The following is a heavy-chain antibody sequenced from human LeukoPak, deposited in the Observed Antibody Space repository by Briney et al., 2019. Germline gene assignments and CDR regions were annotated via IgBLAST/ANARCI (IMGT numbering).Heavy chain of an antibody. CDR2: INWNSGGI. J-gene: IGHJ4*02. D-gene: IGHD3-3*01. CDR3: VRDVLPGSRSGFDQ. CDR1: GFTFDDYA. Sequence: PGGSLRLSCEASGFTFDDYAMHWVRQAPGKGLERVSTINWNSGGIGYADSVKGRFTISRDNAKNSLYLHLNSLRPEDTAFYYCVRDVLPGSRSGFDQWGQGTLVTVSS. V-gene: IGHV3-9*01.